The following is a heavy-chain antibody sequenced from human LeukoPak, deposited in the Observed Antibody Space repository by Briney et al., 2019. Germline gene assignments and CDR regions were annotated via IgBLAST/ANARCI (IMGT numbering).Heavy chain of an antibody. CDR3: AIYSDTYYFDH. V-gene: IGHV5-51*01. J-gene: IGHJ4*02. CDR1: GYSFTSSW. Sequence: NRGESLKISCKGSGYSFTSSWIGWVRQMPGKGLEWMGIIYPGDSDTGYSPSFQGQVTISADKSISTAYLQWSSLKASDTAMYYCAIYSDTYYFDHWGQGTLVTVSS. D-gene: IGHD1-26*01. CDR2: IYPGDSDT.